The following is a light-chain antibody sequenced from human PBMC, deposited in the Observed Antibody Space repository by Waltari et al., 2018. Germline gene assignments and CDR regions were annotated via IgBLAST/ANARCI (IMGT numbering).Light chain of an antibody. J-gene: IGKJ1*01. V-gene: IGKV3-20*01. Sequence: EIVLTQSLGPLSLSPGERAPPSCGARRSVGRSLAWYQQKPGRAPRLLLYDATSRATGIPDMFRGSGFGTDFSLTISRQEAEDFAVYYCQHYVRLPVTFGQGTKVEIK. CDR3: QHYVRLPVT. CDR2: DAT. CDR1: RSVGRS.